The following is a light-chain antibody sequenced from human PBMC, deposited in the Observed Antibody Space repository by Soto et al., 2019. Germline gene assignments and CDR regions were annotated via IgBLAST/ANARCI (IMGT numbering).Light chain of an antibody. J-gene: IGKJ2*01. V-gene: IGKV4-1*01. CDR1: QSVLYTSNNKNY. CDR3: QQYYDTPQT. Sequence: EIVMTQSPESLAVSLGESATINCKTSQSVLYTSNNKNYLAWYQQKPGLPPKLLIYWASTRESGVPDRFSGSGSGTDFTLTINSLQAEDVAVHYCQQYYDTPQTFGQGTKLEIK. CDR2: WAS.